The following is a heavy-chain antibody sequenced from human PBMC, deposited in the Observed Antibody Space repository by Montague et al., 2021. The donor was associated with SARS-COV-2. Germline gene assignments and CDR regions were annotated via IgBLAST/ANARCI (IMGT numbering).Heavy chain of an antibody. V-gene: IGHV4-34*01. D-gene: IGHD6-13*01. CDR3: ARGRYSSSWYGAKYYFDY. CDR1: GGSYIGYY. CDR2: INHSGST. J-gene: IGHJ4*02. Sequence: SETLSLTCTVSGGSYIGYYWGWIRQLPGKGLEWIGEINHSGSTNYNPSLKSRVTISVDTSKNQFSLKLSSVTAADTAVYYCARGRYSSSWYGAKYYFDYWGQGTLVTVSS.